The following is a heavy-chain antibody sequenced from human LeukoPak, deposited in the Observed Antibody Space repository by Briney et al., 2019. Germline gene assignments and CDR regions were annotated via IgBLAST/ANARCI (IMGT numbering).Heavy chain of an antibody. J-gene: IGHJ4*02. V-gene: IGHV3-48*01. CDR3: ASGGTQGY. CDR1: GFTFDDYA. D-gene: IGHD4-23*01. CDR2: ISSSSSTI. Sequence: GGSLRLSCAASGFTFDDYAMHWVRQAPGKGLEWVSYISSSSSTIYYADSVKGRFTISRDNAKNSLYLQMNSLRAEDTAVYYCASGGTQGYWGQGTLVTVSS.